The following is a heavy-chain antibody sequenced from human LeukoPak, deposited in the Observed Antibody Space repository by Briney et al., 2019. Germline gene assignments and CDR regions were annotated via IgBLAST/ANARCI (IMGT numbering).Heavy chain of an antibody. D-gene: IGHD3-16*01. CDR2: ITGNSDDI. CDR3: TKDVFDFGGYFEL. CDR1: GLRVGDFA. V-gene: IGHV3-9*01. J-gene: IGHJ2*01. Sequence: QPGRCLRPSRAGSGLRVGDFAMHWVRQPPGKGLEWVSGITGNSDDIAYADSVNGRFTISRDNAKTSLFLQMNSLRIEDTALDYCTKDVFDFGGYFELWGRGTLVTVSS.